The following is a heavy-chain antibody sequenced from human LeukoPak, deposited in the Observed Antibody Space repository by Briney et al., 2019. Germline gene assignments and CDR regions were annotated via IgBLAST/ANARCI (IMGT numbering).Heavy chain of an antibody. D-gene: IGHD6-13*01. CDR3: ATRIAAAGTNWFDP. CDR1: GGTFSSYA. Sequence: ASVKVSCKASGGTFSSYAISWARQAPGQGLEWMGGIIPIFGTANYAQKFQGRVTITADESTSTAYMELSSLRSEDTAVYYCATRIAAAGTNWFDPWGQGTLVTVSS. V-gene: IGHV1-69*01. CDR2: IIPIFGTA. J-gene: IGHJ5*02.